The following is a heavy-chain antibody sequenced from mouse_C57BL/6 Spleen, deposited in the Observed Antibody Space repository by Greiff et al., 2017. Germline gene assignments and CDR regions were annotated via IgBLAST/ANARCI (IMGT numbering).Heavy chain of an antibody. CDR1: GYTFTSYW. Sequence: QVQLQQSGTELVKPGASVKLSCKASGYTFTSYWMHWVKQRPGQGLEWIGNINPSNGGTNYHEKFKGKATLTVDKSSNTDYMQLSSLTSEDTAVYYCASWDVCWYFDVWGTGTTVTVSS. V-gene: IGHV1-53*01. J-gene: IGHJ1*03. D-gene: IGHD4-1*01. CDR3: ASWDVCWYFDV. CDR2: INPSNGGT.